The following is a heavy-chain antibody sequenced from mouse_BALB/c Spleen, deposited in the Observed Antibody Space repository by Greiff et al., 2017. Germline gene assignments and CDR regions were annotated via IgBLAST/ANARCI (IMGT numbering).Heavy chain of an antibody. J-gene: IGHJ2*01. CDR1: GYAFTNYL. D-gene: IGHD1-1*01. CDR2: INPGSGGT. V-gene: IGHV1-54*01. CDR3: ARSHGSSYYFDY. Sequence: VKLQESGAELVRPGTSVKVSCKASGYAFTNYLIEWVKQRPGQGLEWIGVINPGSGGTNYNEKFKGKATLTADKSSSTAYMQLSSLTSDDSAVYFCARSHGSSYYFDYWGQGTTLTVSS.